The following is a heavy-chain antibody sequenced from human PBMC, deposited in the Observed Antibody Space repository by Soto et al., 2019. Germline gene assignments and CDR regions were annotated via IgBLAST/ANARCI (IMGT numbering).Heavy chain of an antibody. V-gene: IGHV3-30*18. CDR2: ISYDGSNK. J-gene: IGHJ6*02. CDR1: GFTFISYG. D-gene: IGHD3-10*01. CDR3: AKDKAGGTMVRGVISESALYYYGMXV. Sequence: GGSLRLSCAASGFTFISYGMHWVRQAPGKGLEWVAVISYDGSNKYYADSVKGRFTISRDNSKNTLYLQMNSLRAEDTAVYYCAKDKAGGTMVRGVISESALYYYGMXVWGQGTTVXVSS.